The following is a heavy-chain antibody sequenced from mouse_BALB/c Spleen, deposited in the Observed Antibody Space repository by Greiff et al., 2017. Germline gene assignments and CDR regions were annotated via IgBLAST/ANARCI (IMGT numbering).Heavy chain of an antibody. CDR1: GYSITSDYA. D-gene: IGHD2-4*01. J-gene: IGHJ3*01. CDR3: ARYDYPLLGFAY. CDR2: ISYSGST. Sequence: EVQLQQSGPGLVKPSQSLSLTCTVTGYSITSDYAWNWIRQFPGNKLEWMGYISYSGSTSYNPSLKSRISITRDTSKNQFFLQLNSVTTEDTATYYCARYDYPLLGFAYWGQGTLVTVSA. V-gene: IGHV3-2*02.